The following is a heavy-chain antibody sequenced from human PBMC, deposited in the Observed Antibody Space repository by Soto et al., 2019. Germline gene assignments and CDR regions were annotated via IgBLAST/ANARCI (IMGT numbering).Heavy chain of an antibody. CDR2: IVGGGTII. CDR1: GFTFRTYA. Sequence: GGSLRLSCVASGFTFRTYAMSWVRQAPGEGLEWVSGIVGGGTIISYADSVKGRFTISRDNSKNTLYLQMNSLRAEDTAVYYCAKARNDSSGYYPFSPWGQGTLVNVSS. CDR3: AKARNDSSGYYPFSP. V-gene: IGHV3-23*01. J-gene: IGHJ5*02. D-gene: IGHD3-22*01.